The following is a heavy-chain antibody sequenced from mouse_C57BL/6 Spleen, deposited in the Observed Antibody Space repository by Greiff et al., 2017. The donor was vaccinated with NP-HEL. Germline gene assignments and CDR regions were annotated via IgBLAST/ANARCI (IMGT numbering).Heavy chain of an antibody. Sequence: VQLQQPGAELVKPGASVKLSCKASGYTFTSYWMQWVKQRPGQGLEWIGEIDPSDSYTNYNQKFKGKATLTVDTSSSTAYMQLSSLTSEDSAVYYCFLSYFDYWGQGTTLTVSS. J-gene: IGHJ2*01. CDR3: FLSYFDY. CDR2: IDPSDSYT. CDR1: GYTFTSYW. V-gene: IGHV1-50*01.